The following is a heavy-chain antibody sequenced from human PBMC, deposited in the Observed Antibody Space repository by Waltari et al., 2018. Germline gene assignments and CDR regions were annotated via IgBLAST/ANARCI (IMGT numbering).Heavy chain of an antibody. CDR2: LSGSGLST. V-gene: IGHV3-23*04. J-gene: IGHJ4*02. D-gene: IGHD5-12*01. CDR3: AKGRGYSGYERFDY. Sequence: EVQLVESGGGLVQPGESLRLSCVASGFTFTDYALSWVRQAPGKGLEWVSALSGSGLSTYYADSVKGRFSISRDNPKNTVYLQMDSLRAEDTAVYYCAKGRGYSGYERFDYWGQGSLVTVSS. CDR1: GFTFTDYA.